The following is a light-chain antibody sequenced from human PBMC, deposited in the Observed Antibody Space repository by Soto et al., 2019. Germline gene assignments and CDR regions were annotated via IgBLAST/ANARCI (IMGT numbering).Light chain of an antibody. CDR2: GVS. J-gene: IGKJ2*01. CDR3: QQYDSSPGT. CDR1: QTIARDY. Sequence: EIVLTQSPATLSVSPGEGVSLSCRASQTIARDYFAWYQQKPGQAPRLLIYGVSRRVSGIPDKFSGSGSGTEFTLTISGLDLEGLAVYYCQQYDSSPGTFGQGTKLDLK. V-gene: IGKV3-20*01.